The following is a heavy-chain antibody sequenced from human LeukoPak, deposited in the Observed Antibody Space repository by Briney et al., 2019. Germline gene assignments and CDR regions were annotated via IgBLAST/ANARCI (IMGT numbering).Heavy chain of an antibody. CDR3: ASGPTVTTIDY. V-gene: IGHV4-39*01. CDR1: GGSISSSSYY. CDR2: IYYSGST. J-gene: IGHJ4*02. D-gene: IGHD4-11*01. Sequence: SETLSLTCTVSGGSISSSSYYWGWIRQPPGKGLEWIGSIYYSGSTYYNPSLKSRVTISVDTSKNQFSLKLSSVTAADTAVYYCASGPTVTTIDYWGQGTLVTVSS.